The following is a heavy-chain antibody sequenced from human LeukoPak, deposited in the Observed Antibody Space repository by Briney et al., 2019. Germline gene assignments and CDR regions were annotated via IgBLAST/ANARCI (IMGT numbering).Heavy chain of an antibody. CDR1: GFTFDRYT. Sequence: GGSLRLSCAASGFTFDRYTMYWVRQPPGKGLEWVAHITRDGSGTYYADSVKGRFTISRDNSKKSLYLEMNSLRIEDTALYYCAKDRAMIREDYCMDVWGKGTTVTVSS. CDR3: AKDRAMIREDYCMDV. D-gene: IGHD3-10*01. J-gene: IGHJ6*03. V-gene: IGHV3-43*01. CDR2: ITRDGSGT.